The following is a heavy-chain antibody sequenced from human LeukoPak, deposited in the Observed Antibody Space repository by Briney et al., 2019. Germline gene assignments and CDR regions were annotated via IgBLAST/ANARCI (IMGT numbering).Heavy chain of an antibody. J-gene: IGHJ4*02. CDR1: GGSFSGYY. V-gene: IGHV4-34*01. CDR2: INHSGST. CDR3: ARGTRYCSSTSCYEVLDY. D-gene: IGHD2-2*01. Sequence: KPSETLSLTCAVYGGSFSGYYWSWIRQPPGKGLEWIGEINHSGSTNYNPSLKSRVTISVDTPKNQFSLKLSSVTAADTAVYYCARGTRYCSSTSCYEVLDYWGQGTLVTVSS.